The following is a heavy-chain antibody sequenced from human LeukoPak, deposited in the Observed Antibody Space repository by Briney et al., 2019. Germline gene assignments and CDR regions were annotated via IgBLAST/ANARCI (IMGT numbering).Heavy chain of an antibody. J-gene: IGHJ3*02. CDR2: ISSSGSTI. V-gene: IGHV3-48*03. Sequence: PGGSLRLSCAASGFTFSSYEMNWVRQAPGKGLEWVSYISSSGSTIYYADSVKGRFTISRDNAKSSLYLQMNSLRAEDTAVYYCAGTLGFPNAFDIWGQGTMVTVSS. CDR3: AGTLGFPNAFDI. CDR1: GFTFSSYE.